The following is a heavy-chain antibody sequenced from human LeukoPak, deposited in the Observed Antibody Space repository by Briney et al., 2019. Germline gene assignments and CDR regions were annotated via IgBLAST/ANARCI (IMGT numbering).Heavy chain of an antibody. CDR1: GGSISSYY. Sequence: PSETLSLTCTVSGGSISSYYWSWIRQPAGKGLEWIGRIYTSGSTNYNPSLKSRVTMSVHTSKNQFSLKLSSVTAADTAVYYCARENYCSGGSCYGYFDYWGQGTLVTVSS. V-gene: IGHV4-4*07. J-gene: IGHJ4*02. D-gene: IGHD2-15*01. CDR2: IYTSGST. CDR3: ARENYCSGGSCYGYFDY.